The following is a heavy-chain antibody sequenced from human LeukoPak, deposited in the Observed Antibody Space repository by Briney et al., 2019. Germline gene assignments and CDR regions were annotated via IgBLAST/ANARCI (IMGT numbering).Heavy chain of an antibody. J-gene: IGHJ6*03. V-gene: IGHV4-39*07. D-gene: IGHD6-13*01. CDR3: ARGRVSSSSWSSTYYYYFYMDV. CDR2: ISYSGTT. CDR1: GGSISSTSYY. Sequence: SETLSLTCTVSGGSISSTSYYWGWIRQPPGKGLEWIGSISYSGTTYYNPSLKSRVTISVDTSKNQFSLKLSSVTAADTAVYFCARGRVSSSSWSSTYYYYFYMDVWGKGTTVTVSS.